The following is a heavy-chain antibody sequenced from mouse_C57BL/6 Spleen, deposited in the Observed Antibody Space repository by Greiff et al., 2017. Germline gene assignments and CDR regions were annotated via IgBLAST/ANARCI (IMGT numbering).Heavy chain of an antibody. V-gene: IGHV5-4*01. J-gene: IGHJ3*01. Sequence: EVKVEESGGGLVKPGGSLKLSCAASGFTFSSYAMSWVRQTPEKRLEWVATICDGGSYTYYPDNVKGRVTISRDNAKNNLYLLMSHLKSDDTAMYYCARDGNYYGSTLCAYWGQGTLVTVSA. CDR3: ARDGNYYGSTLCAY. CDR1: GFTFSSYA. CDR2: ICDGGSYT. D-gene: IGHD1-1*01.